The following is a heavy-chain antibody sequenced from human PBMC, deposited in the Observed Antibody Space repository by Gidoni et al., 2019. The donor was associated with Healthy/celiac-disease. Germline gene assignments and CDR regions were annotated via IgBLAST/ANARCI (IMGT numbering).Heavy chain of an antibody. CDR1: GGSFSGYY. V-gene: IGHV4-34*01. D-gene: IGHD1-7*01. J-gene: IGHJ4*02. Sequence: QVLLQQWGAGLLKPSETLSLTCAVYGGSFSGYYWSWIRQPPGKGLEWIGEINHSGSTNYNPSLKSRVTISVDTSKNQFSLKLSSVTAADTAVYYCARGSLTWNYDYWGQGTLVTVSS. CDR3: ARGSLTWNYDY. CDR2: INHSGST.